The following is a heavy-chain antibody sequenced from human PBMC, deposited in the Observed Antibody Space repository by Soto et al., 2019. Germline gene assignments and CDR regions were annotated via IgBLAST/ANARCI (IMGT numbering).Heavy chain of an antibody. CDR1: GFSFRSYS. V-gene: IGHV3-48*01. Sequence: PGGSLRLSCAASGFSFRSYSMNRVRQAPGKGLEWISNISPSSSTKYHADSVKGRFTISRDNAKDSLYLQMNSLRAEDTAVYYCARDYGSSSGRANDCWGQGTLVTVSS. CDR3: ARDYGSSSGRANDC. D-gene: IGHD6-6*01. J-gene: IGHJ4*02. CDR2: ISPSSSTK.